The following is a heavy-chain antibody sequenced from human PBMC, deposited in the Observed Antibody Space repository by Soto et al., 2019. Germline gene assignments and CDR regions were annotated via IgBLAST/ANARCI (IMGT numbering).Heavy chain of an antibody. V-gene: IGHV4-30-4*01. CDR1: GGSISSGDYY. CDR3: ARDYGGNGLDY. Sequence: QVQLQESGPGLVKPSQTLSLTCTVSGGSISSGDYYWSWIRQPPGKGLEWIGYIYYSGSTYYNPSPKRRVTIAVDTSKNQFSRKLSSVTAADTAVYYCARDYGGNGLDYWGQGTLVTVSS. J-gene: IGHJ4*02. D-gene: IGHD4-17*01. CDR2: IYYSGST.